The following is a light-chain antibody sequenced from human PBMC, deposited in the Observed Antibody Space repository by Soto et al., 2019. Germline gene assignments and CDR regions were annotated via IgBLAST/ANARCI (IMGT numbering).Light chain of an antibody. Sequence: QSVLTQPPSVSGAPGQRVTISCTGSSSNIGARFYVHWYRHLPGTAPKLLISVNTNGPSGVADRFSGSKSGTSASLAIAGVMAEDEADDYCQSYYSSLAGFVFGTGTKLTVL. CDR1: SSNIGARFY. CDR3: QSYYSSLAGFV. CDR2: VNT. J-gene: IGLJ1*01. V-gene: IGLV1-40*01.